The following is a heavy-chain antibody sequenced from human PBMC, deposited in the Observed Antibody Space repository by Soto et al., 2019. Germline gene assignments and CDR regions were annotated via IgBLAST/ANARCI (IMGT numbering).Heavy chain of an antibody. D-gene: IGHD2-15*01. V-gene: IGHV1-3*01. CDR1: A. CDR2: INAGNGNT. Sequence: ASRWMSQDTGQRLEWMGWINAGNGNTKYSQKFQDRVTITRDTAASTAYMELSSLRSEDTAVYYCARGRSSYCSGGSCYSFPRRGYWFDPWGQGTLVTVSS. CDR3: ARGRSSYCSGGSCYSFPRRGYWFDP. J-gene: IGHJ5*02.